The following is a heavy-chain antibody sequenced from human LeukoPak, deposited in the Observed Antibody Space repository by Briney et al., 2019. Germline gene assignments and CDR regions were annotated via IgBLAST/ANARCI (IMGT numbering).Heavy chain of an antibody. CDR2: ISGSSRYI. D-gene: IGHD1-1*01. J-gene: IGHJ4*02. Sequence: GGSLRPSCAASGFTFSSYSMNWVRQAPGKGLEWVSSISGSSRYIYYADSVRGRFIISRDNAKNSLYLQMSSLRAEDTAVYYCARENDQDFDYWGQGTLVTVSS. V-gene: IGHV3-21*01. CDR1: GFTFSSYS. CDR3: ARENDQDFDY.